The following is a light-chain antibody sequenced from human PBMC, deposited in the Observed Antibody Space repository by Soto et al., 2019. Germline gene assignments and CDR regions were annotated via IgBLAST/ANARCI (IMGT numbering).Light chain of an antibody. Sequence: DVLMNRSQSSLSASLGDMVTITCRPSEPIRNELNWFQQRPGKAPRLLIYDTFTLQSGVPSRFSGSVSGTEFSLTISSLQAGDSAIYYCQQSFTTPWTFGQGTKVEI. CDR3: QQSFTTPWT. J-gene: IGKJ1*01. CDR2: DTF. CDR1: EPIRNE. V-gene: IGKV1-39*01.